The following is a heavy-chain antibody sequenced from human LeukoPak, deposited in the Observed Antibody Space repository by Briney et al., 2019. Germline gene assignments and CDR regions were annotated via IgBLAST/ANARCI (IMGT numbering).Heavy chain of an antibody. Sequence: SVKVSCKASGGTFSSYAISWVRQAPGQGLEWMGRIIPILGIANYAQKFQGRVTITADKSTSTAYMELSSLRSEDTAVYYCAREVVEMATIPDYWSQGTLVTVSS. CDR2: IIPILGIA. D-gene: IGHD5-24*01. CDR1: GGTFSSYA. CDR3: AREVVEMATIPDY. J-gene: IGHJ4*02. V-gene: IGHV1-69*04.